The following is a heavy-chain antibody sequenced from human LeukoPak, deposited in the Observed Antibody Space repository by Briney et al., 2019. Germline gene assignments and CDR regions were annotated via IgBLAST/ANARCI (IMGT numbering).Heavy chain of an antibody. J-gene: IGHJ4*02. V-gene: IGHV1-69-2*01. Sequence: ASVKVSCKVSGYTFTDYYMHWVQQAPGKGLEWMGLVDPEDGGTIYAEKFQGRVTITADTSTDTAYMELSSLRSEDTAVYYCATVPVGATIDYWGQGTLVTVSS. D-gene: IGHD1-26*01. CDR2: VDPEDGGT. CDR1: GYTFTDYY. CDR3: ATVPVGATIDY.